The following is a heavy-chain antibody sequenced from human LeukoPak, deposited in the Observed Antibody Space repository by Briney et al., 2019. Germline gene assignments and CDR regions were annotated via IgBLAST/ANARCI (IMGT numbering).Heavy chain of an antibody. CDR1: GFTFSSYG. V-gene: IGHV3-30*18. D-gene: IGHD3-22*01. CDR2: ISHDGSNK. CDR3: AKVQYYETSGYLDY. Sequence: PGGSLRLSCAASGFTFSSYGMPWVRQAPGKGLEWVAVISHDGSNKYYADSVKGRFTISRDNSKNMLFLQMNGLKAEDTAVYYCAKVQYYETSGYLDYWGQGTLVTVSS. J-gene: IGHJ4*02.